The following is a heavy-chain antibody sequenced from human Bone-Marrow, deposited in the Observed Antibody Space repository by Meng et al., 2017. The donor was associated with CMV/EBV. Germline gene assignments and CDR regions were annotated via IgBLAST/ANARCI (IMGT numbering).Heavy chain of an antibody. V-gene: IGHV3-53*01. CDR2: IYSGGST. D-gene: IGHD1-26*01. CDR1: GFTFSSYG. CDR3: ARSRWELRHDAFDI. J-gene: IGHJ3*02. Sequence: GGSLRLSCAASGFTFSSYGMHWVRQAPGKGLEWVSVIYSGGSTYYADSVKGRFTISRDNSKNTLYLQMNSLRAEDTAVYYCARSRWELRHDAFDIWGQGTMVTVSS.